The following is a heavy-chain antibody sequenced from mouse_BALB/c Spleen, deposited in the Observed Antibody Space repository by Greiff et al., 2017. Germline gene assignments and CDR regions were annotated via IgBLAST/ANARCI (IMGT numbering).Heavy chain of an antibody. CDR2: INPYNGAT. V-gene: IGHV1-31*01. Sequence: EVQLQQSGPELVKPGASVKISCKASGYSFTGYYMHWVKQSHVKSLEWIGRINPYNGATSYNQNFKDKASLTVDKSSSTAYMELHSLTSEDSAVYYCAKLGRVYYFDYWGQGTTLTVSS. CDR3: AKLGRVYYFDY. J-gene: IGHJ2*01. CDR1: GYSFTGYY. D-gene: IGHD4-1*01.